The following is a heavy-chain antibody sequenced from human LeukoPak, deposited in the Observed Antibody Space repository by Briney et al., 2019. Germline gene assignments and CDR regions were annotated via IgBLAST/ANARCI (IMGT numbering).Heavy chain of an antibody. Sequence: GGSLRLSCAASGFTFSSYSMNWARQAPGKGLEWVSYISYSSSTIYYADSVKGRFTVSRDNAKNTLYLEMNSLRAEDTAVYFCARERYSYGDDGFDMWGQGTMVSVSS. CDR2: ISYSSSTI. V-gene: IGHV3-48*04. J-gene: IGHJ3*02. CDR1: GFTFSSYS. CDR3: ARERYSYGDDGFDM. D-gene: IGHD5-18*01.